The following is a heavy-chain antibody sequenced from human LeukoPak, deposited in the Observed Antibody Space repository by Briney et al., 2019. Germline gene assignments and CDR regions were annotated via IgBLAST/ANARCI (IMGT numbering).Heavy chain of an antibody. V-gene: IGHV3-48*03. CDR1: GFTFSSYE. CDR2: ISSSGSTI. CDR3: ATRDVRSSFYYYMDV. D-gene: IGHD5/OR15-5a*01. Sequence: PGGSLRLSCAASGFTFSSYEMNWVRQAPGKGLEWVSYISSSGSTIYYADSVKGRFTISRDNAKNSLYLQMNSLRAEDTAVYYCATRDVRSSFYYYMDVWGKGTTVTISS. J-gene: IGHJ6*03.